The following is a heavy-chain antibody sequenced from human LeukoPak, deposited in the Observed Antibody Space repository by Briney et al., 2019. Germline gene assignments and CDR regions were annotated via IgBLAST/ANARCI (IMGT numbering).Heavy chain of an antibody. J-gene: IGHJ3*02. CDR3: ARSTHRDSDAFDI. CDR1: GYTFTSYA. Sequence: GASVKVSCKASGYTFTSYAMHWVRQAPGQRVEWMGWINAGNGNTKYSQEFQGRVTITRDTSASTAYMELRSLRSDDTAVYYCARSTHRDSDAFDIWGQGTMVTVSS. D-gene: IGHD2-2*01. CDR2: INAGNGNT. V-gene: IGHV1-3*01.